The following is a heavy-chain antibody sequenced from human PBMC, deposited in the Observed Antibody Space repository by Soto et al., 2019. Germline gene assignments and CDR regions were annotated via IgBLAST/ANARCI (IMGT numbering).Heavy chain of an antibody. J-gene: IGHJ4*02. CDR2: IYFTGNREST. CDR1: GGSVTSGAYY. V-gene: IGHV4-30-4*01. Sequence: PSETLSLTCNVSGGSVTSGAYYWSWIRQFPGAGLEWIGYIYFTGNRESTYYNPSLKSRLSMSMDTSNNLFSLKLTSVTAADTAIFFCLRDIFESDASGGIWGQGLRVTVSS. CDR3: LRDIFESDASGGI. D-gene: IGHD3-9*01.